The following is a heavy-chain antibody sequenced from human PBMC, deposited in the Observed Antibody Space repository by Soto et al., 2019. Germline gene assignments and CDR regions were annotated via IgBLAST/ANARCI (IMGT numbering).Heavy chain of an antibody. CDR2: IYYSGST. CDR1: GGSISSYY. V-gene: IGHV4-59*08. Sequence: SETLSLTCSVSGGSISSYYWSWIRQPPGKGLEWIGYIYYSGSTNYNPSLKSRVTISGDTSKNQISLKLSSVTAADTAVYYCARQKLGIGAFDIWGQGTMVTVSS. CDR3: ARQKLGIGAFDI. D-gene: IGHD7-27*01. J-gene: IGHJ3*02.